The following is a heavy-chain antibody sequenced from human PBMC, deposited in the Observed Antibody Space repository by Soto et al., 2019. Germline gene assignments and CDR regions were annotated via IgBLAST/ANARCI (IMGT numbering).Heavy chain of an antibody. CDR1: GFTFDDYA. J-gene: IGHJ6*02. CDR2: ISWNSGSI. Sequence: EVQLVESGGGLVQPGRSLRLSCAASGFTFDDYAMHWVRQAPGKGLEWVSGISWNSGSIGYADSVKGRFTISRDNAKNSLYLQMNSLRAEDTALYYCAKYISSRHCSSTSCYRHYYYGMDVWGQVTTVTVSS. CDR3: AKYISSRHCSSTSCYRHYYYGMDV. D-gene: IGHD2-2*02. V-gene: IGHV3-9*01.